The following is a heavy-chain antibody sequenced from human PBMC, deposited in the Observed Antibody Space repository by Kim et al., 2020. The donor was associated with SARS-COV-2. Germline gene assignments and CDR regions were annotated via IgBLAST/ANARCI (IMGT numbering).Heavy chain of an antibody. Sequence: GGSLRLSCAASGFTFSSYAMSWVRQAPGKGLEWVSAISGSGGSTYYADSVKGRFTISRDNSKNALFLQMNGLRAEDTAVYYCAKNLASHCGDIALAGSFVDWFDPWGQGTLVSVSS. CDR2: ISGSGGST. D-gene: IGHD6-13*01. CDR3: AKNLASHCGDIALAGSFVDWFDP. V-gene: IGHV3-23*01. J-gene: IGHJ5*02. CDR1: GFTFSSYA.